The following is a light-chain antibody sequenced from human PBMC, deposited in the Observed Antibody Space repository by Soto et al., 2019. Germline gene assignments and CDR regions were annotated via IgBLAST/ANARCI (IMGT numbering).Light chain of an antibody. CDR1: QSISSY. CDR3: QQRSNPFT. J-gene: IGKJ3*01. CDR2: DAF. V-gene: IGKV3-11*01. Sequence: IVLTQSPATLPLSPGERATLSCRASQSISSYLAWYQQKPGQAPRLLIYDAFNRAAGIPARFSGSGSGIDFILTISSLEPEDFAVYYCQQRSNPFTFGPGTKVDIK.